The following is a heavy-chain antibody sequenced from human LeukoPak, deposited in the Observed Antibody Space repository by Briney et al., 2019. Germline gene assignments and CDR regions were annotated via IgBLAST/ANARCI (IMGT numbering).Heavy chain of an antibody. CDR1: GSTFTTYA. CDR2: FSGSVDTT. D-gene: IGHD2-15*01. J-gene: IGHJ4*02. Sequence: GGSLRLSCAASGSTFTTYAMSWVRQTPGKGLEWVSTFSGSVDTTYHADSVKGRFTISRDNSKNTVYLQMNSLRAEDTAVYYCAKAAAGTCSGARGYYFDSWGQGTPVTVSS. V-gene: IGHV3-23*01. CDR3: AKAAAGTCSGARGYYFDS.